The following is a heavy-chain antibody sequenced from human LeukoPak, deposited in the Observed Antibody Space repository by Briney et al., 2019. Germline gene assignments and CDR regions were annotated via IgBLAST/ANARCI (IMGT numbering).Heavy chain of an antibody. J-gene: IGHJ4*02. D-gene: IGHD6-19*01. Sequence: ASVKVSFKASGYTFTACHFHWVRRAPGQGLEWMGWVHPKSGETNYAQKFQGRVTMTRDTSMSTAYMELRTLTFDDTSVYYSTWGSGMNYDYWGQGTPVTVSS. V-gene: IGHV1-2*02. CDR2: VHPKSGET. CDR3: TWGSGMNYDY. CDR1: GYTFTACH.